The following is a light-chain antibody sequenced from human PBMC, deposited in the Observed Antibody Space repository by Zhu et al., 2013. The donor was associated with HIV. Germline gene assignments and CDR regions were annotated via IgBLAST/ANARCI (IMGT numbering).Light chain of an antibody. CDR1: QSVSTN. V-gene: IGKV3-15*01. CDR2: GAS. J-gene: IGKJ4*01. Sequence: EIVMTQSPATLSVSPGERATLSCRASQSVSTNLAWYQHKPGQAPRLLIYGASTRAPGIPARFSGSGSGTEFTLTISSLQSEDLAVYYCQHYNNLPLTFGGGTKVEIK. CDR3: QHYNNLPLT.